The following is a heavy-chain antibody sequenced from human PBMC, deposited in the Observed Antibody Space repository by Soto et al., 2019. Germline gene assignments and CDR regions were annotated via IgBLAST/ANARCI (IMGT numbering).Heavy chain of an antibody. Sequence: QVQLVESGGGVVQPGRSLRLSCAASGFTFSSYGMHWVRQAPGKGLEWVAVISYDGSNKYYADSVKGRFTISRDNSKNTLYLQMNSLRAEDTVVYYCAKADGTVTTFYFDYWGQGTLVTVSS. CDR1: GFTFSSYG. J-gene: IGHJ4*02. CDR3: AKADGTVTTFYFDY. V-gene: IGHV3-30*18. CDR2: ISYDGSNK. D-gene: IGHD4-17*01.